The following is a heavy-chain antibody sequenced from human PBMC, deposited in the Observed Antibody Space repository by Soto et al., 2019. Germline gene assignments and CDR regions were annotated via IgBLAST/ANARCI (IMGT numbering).Heavy chain of an antibody. CDR1: GYSFTSYW. V-gene: IGHV5-51*01. CDR2: IYPGDSDT. J-gene: IGHJ3*02. D-gene: IGHD3-22*01. CDR3: ARSSRVTMIGARLDAFDI. Sequence: PGESLKISCKGSGYSFTSYWIGWVRQMPGKGLEWMGIIYPGDSDTRYSPSFQGQVTISADKSISTAYLQWSSLKASDTAMYYCARSSRVTMIGARLDAFDIWGQGTMVTVSS.